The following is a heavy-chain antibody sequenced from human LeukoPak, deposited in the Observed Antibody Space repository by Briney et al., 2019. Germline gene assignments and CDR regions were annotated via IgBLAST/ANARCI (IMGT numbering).Heavy chain of an antibody. D-gene: IGHD1-26*01. V-gene: IGHV3-21*01. CDR2: ISSSSSYI. Sequence: PGGSLRLSCAASGFTFSSYSMNWVRQATGKGLEWVSSISSSSSYIYYADSVKGRFTISRDNAKNSLYLQMNSLRAEDTAVYYCARDPKLVRAFDIWGQGTMVTVSS. CDR3: ARDPKLVRAFDI. J-gene: IGHJ3*02. CDR1: GFTFSSYS.